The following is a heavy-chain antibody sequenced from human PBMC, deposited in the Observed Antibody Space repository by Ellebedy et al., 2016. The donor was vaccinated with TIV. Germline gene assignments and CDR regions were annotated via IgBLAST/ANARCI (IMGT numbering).Heavy chain of an antibody. Sequence: GGSLRLSCAASGFTFSYYAMHWVRQAPGKGLEWVALLSYDGSNIYYADSVKGRFTISRDNSKNTLYLQMNSLRAEDTAVYYCARDLDRNYPGTYFDYWGQGTLVTVSS. CDR2: LSYDGSNI. V-gene: IGHV3-30-3*01. CDR1: GFTFSYYA. J-gene: IGHJ4*02. D-gene: IGHD4-11*01. CDR3: ARDLDRNYPGTYFDY.